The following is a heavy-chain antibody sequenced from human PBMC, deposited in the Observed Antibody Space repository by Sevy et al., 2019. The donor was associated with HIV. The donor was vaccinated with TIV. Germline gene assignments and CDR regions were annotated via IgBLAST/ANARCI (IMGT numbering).Heavy chain of an antibody. CDR3: AKDGLYGGDFEYFQD. D-gene: IGHD2-21*02. Sequence: GGSLRLSCAASRFSFSSYAMSWVRQAPGKGLEWVSYMTGSGGTIYYGDSVKGRFTISRDNSKNTLYLQMNSLRAEDTAVYYCAKDGLYGGDFEYFQDWGQGTLVTVSS. CDR1: RFSFSSYA. J-gene: IGHJ1*01. V-gene: IGHV3-23*01. CDR2: MTGSGGTI.